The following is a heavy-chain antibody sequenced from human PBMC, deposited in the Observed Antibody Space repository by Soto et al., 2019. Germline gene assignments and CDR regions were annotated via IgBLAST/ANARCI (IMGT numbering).Heavy chain of an antibody. V-gene: IGHV1-69*13. Sequence: GASVKVSCKASGDTFSSYAMSWVRQAPGQGLEWMGGIIAVFGTANYAQKFQGRVTITADASTSTAYMELSSRRSEDTAVYYCARADIGATIHYYYYGMDVWGQGTTVTVSS. D-gene: IGHD5-12*01. J-gene: IGHJ6*02. CDR2: IIAVFGTA. CDR1: GDTFSSYA. CDR3: ARADIGATIHYYYYGMDV.